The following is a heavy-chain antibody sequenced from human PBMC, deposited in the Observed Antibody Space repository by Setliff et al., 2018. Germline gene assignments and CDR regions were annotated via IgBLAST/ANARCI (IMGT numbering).Heavy chain of an antibody. V-gene: IGHV1-46*01. CDR3: AGTYYNFWSALDYYYYGMDV. J-gene: IGHJ6*02. Sequence: ASVKVSCKASGHTFTSYFMQWVRQAPGQGLEWMGMINPSGGSTSYAQKFQGRVTMTRDTSTSTVYMELSSLRSEDTAVYYCAGTYYNFWSALDYYYYGMDVWGQGTTVTVSS. D-gene: IGHD3-3*01. CDR2: INPSGGST. CDR1: GHTFTSYF.